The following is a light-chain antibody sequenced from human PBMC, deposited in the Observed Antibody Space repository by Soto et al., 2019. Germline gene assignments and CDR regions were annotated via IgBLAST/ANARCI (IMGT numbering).Light chain of an antibody. CDR3: ETWDINTRV. Sequence: VLTQSSSASASLGSSVTLTCTLSSGHNSYIIAWHQQQPGKAPRYLMKLEDGGIYNKGSGVPDRFSVSSSGADRYLTISNLQSEDEADYYCETWDINTRVFGGGTKLTVL. V-gene: IGLV4-60*03. CDR1: SGHNSYI. J-gene: IGLJ2*01. CDR2: LEDGGIY.